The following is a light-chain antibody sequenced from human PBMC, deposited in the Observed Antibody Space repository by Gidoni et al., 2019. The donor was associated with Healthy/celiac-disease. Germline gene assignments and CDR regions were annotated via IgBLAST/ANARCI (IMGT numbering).Light chain of an antibody. CDR1: QSVSSN. J-gene: IGKJ2*04. CDR3: QQYNNWPMCS. CDR2: GAS. Sequence: EIVLTQSPATLSVSPGERATLSCRASQSVSSNLAWYQQKPGQAPRLLIYGASTRATGIPARCSGSGSGTEFTLTISSLQSEDFAVYYCQQYNNWPMCSFGQGTKLEIK. V-gene: IGKV3-15*01.